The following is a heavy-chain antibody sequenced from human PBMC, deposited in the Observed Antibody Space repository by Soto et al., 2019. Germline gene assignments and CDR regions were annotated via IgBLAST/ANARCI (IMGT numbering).Heavy chain of an antibody. D-gene: IGHD5-18*01. CDR2: IYHSGTT. V-gene: IGHV4-4*02. J-gene: IGHJ4*02. CDR1: GASISSSNW. Sequence: QVQLQESGPGLVKPSGTLSLTCAVSGASISSSNWWSWVRQPPGKGLEWIGEIYHSGTTNYNPSLKSRVAISVDKSKNQFSLNLSSVTAADTAVYHCASRRDGYSVIAYWGQGTLVTVSS. CDR3: ASRRDGYSVIAY.